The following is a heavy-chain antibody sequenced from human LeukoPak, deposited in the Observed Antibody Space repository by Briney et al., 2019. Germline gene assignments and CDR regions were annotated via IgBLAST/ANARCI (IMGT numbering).Heavy chain of an antibody. CDR1: GGTFSSYA. Sequence: GSSVKVSCKASGGTFSSYAISWVRQAPGQGLEWMGWISAYNGNTNYAQKLQGRVTMTTDTSTSTAYMELRSLRSDDTAVYYCARDQSLIGDFDYWGQGTLVTVSS. CDR2: ISAYNGNT. J-gene: IGHJ4*02. D-gene: IGHD3-22*01. CDR3: ARDQSLIGDFDY. V-gene: IGHV1-18*01.